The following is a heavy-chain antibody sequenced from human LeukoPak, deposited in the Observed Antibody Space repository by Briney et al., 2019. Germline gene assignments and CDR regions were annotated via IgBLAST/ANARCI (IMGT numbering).Heavy chain of an antibody. CDR3: ARVGGVAGTSYAFDI. Sequence: GGSLRLSCAASGFTFSSYEMNWVRQAPGKGLEWVSSISSSSSYIYYADSVKGRFTISRDNAKNSLYLQMNSLRAEDTAVYYCARVGGVAGTSYAFDIWGQGTMVTVSS. CDR1: GFTFSSYE. J-gene: IGHJ3*02. D-gene: IGHD6-19*01. V-gene: IGHV3-21*01. CDR2: ISSSSSYI.